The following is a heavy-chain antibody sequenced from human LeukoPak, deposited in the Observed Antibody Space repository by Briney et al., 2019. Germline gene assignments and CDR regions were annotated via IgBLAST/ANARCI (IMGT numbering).Heavy chain of an antibody. CDR3: ANDGPRYCTSTSCYAPLDS. CDR1: GFTFSSYA. J-gene: IGHJ4*02. CDR2: ISGSGDST. Sequence: SGGSLRLSCAASGFTFSSYAMTWVRQAPGKGLEWVSVISGSGDSTYYADSVKGRFTISRDNSKNTLYLQMNSLRAEDTAVYYCANDGPRYCTSTSCYAPLDSWGQGTQVTVSS. V-gene: IGHV3-23*01. D-gene: IGHD2-2*01.